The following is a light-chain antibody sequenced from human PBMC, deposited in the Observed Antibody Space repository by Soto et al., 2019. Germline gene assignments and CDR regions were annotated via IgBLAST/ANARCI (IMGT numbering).Light chain of an antibody. CDR2: EVN. CDR1: SNDVGSYNL. V-gene: IGLV2-23*02. Sequence: LTQPASVSGSPGQSITISCTGTSNDVGSYNLVSWYQQHPGKAPKLMIYEVNKRPSGVSNRFSGSKSGNTASLTISGLQAEDEADYYCCSYAGSGTPYVFGTGTKVTVL. J-gene: IGLJ1*01. CDR3: CSYAGSGTPYV.